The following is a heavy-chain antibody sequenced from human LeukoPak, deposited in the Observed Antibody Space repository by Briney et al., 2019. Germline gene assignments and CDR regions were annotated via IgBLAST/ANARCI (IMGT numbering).Heavy chain of an antibody. J-gene: IGHJ3*02. CDR1: GYTFTSYG. Sequence: ASVKVSYKASGYTFTSYGISWVRQAPGQGLEWMGWISAYNGNTNYAQKLQGRVTMTTDTSTSTAYMELRSLRSDDTAVYYCARDLKGYCSGGSCYDAFDIWGQGTMVTVSS. V-gene: IGHV1-18*04. D-gene: IGHD2-15*01. CDR2: ISAYNGNT. CDR3: ARDLKGYCSGGSCYDAFDI.